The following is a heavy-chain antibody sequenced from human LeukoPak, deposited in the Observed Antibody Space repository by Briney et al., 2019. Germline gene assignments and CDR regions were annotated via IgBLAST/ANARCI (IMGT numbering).Heavy chain of an antibody. CDR3: ARIKYYDFWSGYLYYLDY. J-gene: IGHJ4*02. V-gene: IGHV4-34*01. D-gene: IGHD3-3*01. Sequence: PSETLSLTCAVYGGSFSGYYWSWIRQPPGKGLEWIGEINHSGSTNYNPSLKSRVTISVDTSKNQFSLKLSSVTAADTAVYYCARIKYYDFWSGYLYYLDYWGQGTLVTVSS. CDR1: GGSFSGYY. CDR2: INHSGST.